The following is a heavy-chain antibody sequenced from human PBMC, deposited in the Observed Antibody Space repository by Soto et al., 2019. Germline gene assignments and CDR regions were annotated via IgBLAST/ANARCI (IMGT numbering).Heavy chain of an antibody. D-gene: IGHD6-6*01. CDR2: ITSSGSSI. CDR3: ARDKGQLVPADGY. Sequence: WGSLRLSCAASGFTFIDYYIIFIRHSPCKWLEWVSYITSSGSSIYYADSVKGRFTISRDNAKNSLYLQMNSLRAEDTAVYYCARDKGQLVPADGYWGQGTLVTVSS. J-gene: IGHJ4*02. V-gene: IGHV3-11*01. CDR1: GFTFIDYY.